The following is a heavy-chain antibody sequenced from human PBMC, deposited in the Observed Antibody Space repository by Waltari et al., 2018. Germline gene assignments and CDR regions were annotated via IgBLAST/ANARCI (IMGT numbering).Heavy chain of an antibody. D-gene: IGHD5-18*01. CDR1: GFTFSSYA. J-gene: IGHJ4*02. CDR3: ARRHGYSYREYYFDY. V-gene: IGHV3-64*01. CDR2: ISSNGGST. Sequence: EVQLVESGGGLVQPGGSLRLSCAASGFTFSSYAMHWVRQAPGKGLEYVSAISSNGGSTYYANSVKGRFTISRDNSKNTLYLQMGSLRAEDMAVYYCARRHGYSYREYYFDYWGQGTLVTVSS.